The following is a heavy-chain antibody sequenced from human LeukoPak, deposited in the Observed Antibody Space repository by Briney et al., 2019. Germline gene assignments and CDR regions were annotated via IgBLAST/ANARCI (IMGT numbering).Heavy chain of an antibody. V-gene: IGHV4-39*01. CDR2: IYYSGST. CDR3: ARNGIVGATYFPPEGWYFDL. CDR1: GGSISSSSYY. J-gene: IGHJ2*01. D-gene: IGHD1-26*01. Sequence: SETLSLTCTVSGGSISSSSYYWGWIRQPPGKGLEWIGSIYYSGSTYYNPSLKSRVTISVDTSKNQFSLKLSSVTAADTAVYYCARNGIVGATYFPPEGWYFDLWGRGTLVTVSS.